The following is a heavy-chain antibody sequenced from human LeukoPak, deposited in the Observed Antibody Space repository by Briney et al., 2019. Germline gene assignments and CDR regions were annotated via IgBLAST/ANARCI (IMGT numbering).Heavy chain of an antibody. CDR2: IKQDGSEK. J-gene: IGHJ4*02. V-gene: IGHV3-7*01. CDR1: GFTFSSYW. Sequence: GGSLRLSCAASGFTFSSYWMTWVRQAPGKGLEGVAQIKQDGSEKTYVDSVKGRFTVSRDNAENSLFLQMDSLRVEDTAFYYCVVTTRSKSFDYWGQGTLVTVSS. D-gene: IGHD1-1*01. CDR3: VVTTRSKSFDY.